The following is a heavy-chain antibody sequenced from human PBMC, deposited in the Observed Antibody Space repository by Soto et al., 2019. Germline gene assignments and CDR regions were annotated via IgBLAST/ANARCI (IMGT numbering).Heavy chain of an antibody. J-gene: IGHJ6*02. CDR2: TYVGSSK. V-gene: IGHV3-23*03. Sequence: GGSLRLSCAASGFTFSSYAFYWVRQAPGKGLEGVAGTYVGSSKYYADSVKGRFTISRDNSKNTLYLQMNSLRAEDTAVYYCAKDLKNGSGWPYYYYYGMDVWGQGTTVTDSS. D-gene: IGHD6-19*01. CDR3: AKDLKNGSGWPYYYYYGMDV. CDR1: GFTFSSYA.